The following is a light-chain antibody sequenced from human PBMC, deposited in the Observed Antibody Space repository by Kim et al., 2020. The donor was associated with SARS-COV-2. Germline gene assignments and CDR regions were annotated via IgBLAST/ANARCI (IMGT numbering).Light chain of an antibody. Sequence: QSALTQPPSASGSPGQSVTISCTGTSSDVGAYNYVSWYQQHPGKVPKLMIYEVSKRPSGVPDRFSGSKSGNTASLTVSGLQAEDEADYYCSSYTASSSLVFGTGTKVTVL. CDR2: EVS. J-gene: IGLJ1*01. V-gene: IGLV2-8*01. CDR3: SSYTASSSLV. CDR1: SSDVGAYNY.